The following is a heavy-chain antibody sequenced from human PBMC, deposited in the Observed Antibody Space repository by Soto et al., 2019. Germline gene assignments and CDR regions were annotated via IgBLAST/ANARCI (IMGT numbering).Heavy chain of an antibody. D-gene: IGHD1-26*01. V-gene: IGHV3-23*01. CDR2: ISGSGGST. CDR1: GFTFSSYA. Sequence: EVQLLESGGGLVQPGGSLRLSCAASGFTFSSYAMSWVRQAPGKGLEWVSAISGSGGSTYYADSVKGRFTISRDNSKNTLYLQMNSLRAEDTAVYYCPKVVGATIGLDYWGQLTLVTVSS. J-gene: IGHJ4*02. CDR3: PKVVGATIGLDY.